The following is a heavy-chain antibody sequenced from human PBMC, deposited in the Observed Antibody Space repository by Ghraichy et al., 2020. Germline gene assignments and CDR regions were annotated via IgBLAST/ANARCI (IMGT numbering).Heavy chain of an antibody. Sequence: GGSLRLSCAASGFIFSSFAMHWVRQAPGKGLEWVALMTYDGRNEYYVESVKGRFLISRDNSKNTLYLEMNSLRAEDTAVYFCTKELGTMTRKIANFEDWGQGTLVTVSS. D-gene: IGHD3-22*01. V-gene: IGHV3-30*18. CDR1: GFIFSSFA. CDR3: TKELGTMTRKIANFED. CDR2: MTYDGRNE. J-gene: IGHJ4*02.